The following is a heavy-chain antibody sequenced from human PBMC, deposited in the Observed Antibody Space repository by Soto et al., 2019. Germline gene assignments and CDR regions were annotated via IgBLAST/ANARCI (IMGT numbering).Heavy chain of an antibody. J-gene: IGHJ4*02. D-gene: IGHD2-15*01. CDR2: IYHSGYT. V-gene: IGHV4-31*03. Sequence: PSETLSLTCTVSGGSISSGGHYWSWIRQHPGKGLEWIGYIYHSGYTDYTPSLRSRATISVDTSTNHFSLKLSSVTAADTAVYYCAIAVGNPFFECWGQGAQVTVPS. CDR1: GGSISSGGHY. CDR3: AIAVGNPFFEC.